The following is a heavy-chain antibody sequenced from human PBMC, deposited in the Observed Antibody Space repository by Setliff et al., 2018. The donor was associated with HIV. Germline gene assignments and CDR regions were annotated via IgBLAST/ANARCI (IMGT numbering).Heavy chain of an antibody. J-gene: IGHJ4*02. Sequence: ESGPTLVNPTQTRTLTCTFSGFSLSTSGVGVGWIRQPPGKALEWLALIYWNDDKRYSPSLKIRLTITKDTSKHQVVLTMTNMDPVDTATYYCAHSFRYDFYLDYWGQGTLVTVSS. CDR3: AHSFRYDFYLDY. V-gene: IGHV2-5*01. D-gene: IGHD3-3*01. CDR1: GFSLSTSGVG. CDR2: IYWNDDK.